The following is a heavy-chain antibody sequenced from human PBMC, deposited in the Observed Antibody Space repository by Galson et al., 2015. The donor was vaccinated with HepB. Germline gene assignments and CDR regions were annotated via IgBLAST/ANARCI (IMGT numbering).Heavy chain of an antibody. J-gene: IGHJ3*02. V-gene: IGHV1-69*13. D-gene: IGHD3-22*01. CDR2: IIPIFGIA. Sequence: SVKVSCKASGGTFSSYAISWVRQAPRQGLEWMGGIIPIFGIANYAQKFQGRVTITADGSTSTAYMELSSLRSEDTAVYYCARDSYYYDSSGYWDRAFDIWGQGTMVTVSS. CDR1: GGTFSSYA. CDR3: ARDSYYYDSSGYWDRAFDI.